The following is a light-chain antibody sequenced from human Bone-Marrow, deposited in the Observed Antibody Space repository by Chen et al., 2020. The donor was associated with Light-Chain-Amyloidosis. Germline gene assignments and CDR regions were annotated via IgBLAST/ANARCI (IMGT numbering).Light chain of an antibody. V-gene: IGLV2-14*01. CDR2: EVT. CDR3: SSYTITNTLV. J-gene: IGLJ1*01. CDR1: SRDVGGDNH. Sequence: QSALTPPASVSGSPGQSITISCTGTSRDVGGDNHVSWYQQHPDKAPKLMIYEVTHRPSWVPDRFSGSKSDNTASLTISGLQTEDEADYFCSSYTITNTLVFGSGTRVTVL.